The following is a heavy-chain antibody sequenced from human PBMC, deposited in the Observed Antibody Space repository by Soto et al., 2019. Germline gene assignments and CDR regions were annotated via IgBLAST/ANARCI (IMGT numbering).Heavy chain of an antibody. D-gene: IGHD2-15*01. CDR2: IYYSGST. CDR3: ARRRGYCSGGSCYSNWFDP. J-gene: IGHJ5*02. Sequence: PSETLSLTCTVSGGSISSSSYYWGWIRQPPXKGLEWIGSIYYSGSTYYNPSLKSRVTISVDTSKNQFSLKLSSVTAADTAVYYCARRRGYCSGGSCYSNWFDPWGQGALVTVSS. V-gene: IGHV4-39*01. CDR1: GGSISSSSYY.